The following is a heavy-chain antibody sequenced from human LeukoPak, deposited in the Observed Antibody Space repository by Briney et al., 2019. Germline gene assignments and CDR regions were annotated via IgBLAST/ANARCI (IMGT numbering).Heavy chain of an antibody. J-gene: IGHJ4*02. CDR2: IYTSGST. Sequence: SETLSLTCTVSGGSISSYYWSWIRQPAGKGLEWIGRIYTSGSTNYNPSLKSRVTMSVDTSKNQFSLKLSSVTAADTAVYYCASRDGVLRYFDWSYYFDYWGQGTLVTVSS. V-gene: IGHV4-4*07. CDR1: GGSISSYY. D-gene: IGHD3-9*01. CDR3: ASRDGVLRYFDWSYYFDY.